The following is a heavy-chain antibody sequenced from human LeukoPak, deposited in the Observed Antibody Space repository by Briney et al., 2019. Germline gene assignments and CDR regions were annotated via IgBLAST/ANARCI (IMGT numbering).Heavy chain of an antibody. V-gene: IGHV1-18*01. J-gene: IGHJ6*03. CDR2: ISAYIGNT. CDR3: AKEVVRGVIMNSYYMDV. CDR1: GYTFTSYG. Sequence: ASVKVSCKASGYTFTSYGISWVRQAPGQGLEWMGWISAYIGNTNYAQKLQGRVTMTTDTSTSTAYMELRSLRSEDTAVYYCAKEVVRGVIMNSYYMDVWGKGTTVTISS. D-gene: IGHD3-10*01.